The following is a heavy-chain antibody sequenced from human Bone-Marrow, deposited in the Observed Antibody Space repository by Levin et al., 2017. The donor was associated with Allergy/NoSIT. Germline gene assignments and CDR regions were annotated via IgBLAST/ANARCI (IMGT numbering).Heavy chain of an antibody. CDR1: GASIRSGAYY. Sequence: SETLSLTCTVSGASIRSGAYYWSWVRQPPGQGLEWIGYIYYNGRTYFNPSLKSRVSISLDTSKNQFSLMLSSVTAADTADYYCARVLAGFDGSAMAYDYWGRGSLVTVSS. V-gene: IGHV4-31*03. CDR2: IYYNGRT. CDR3: ARVLAGFDGSAMAYDY. D-gene: IGHD3-10*01. J-gene: IGHJ4*02.